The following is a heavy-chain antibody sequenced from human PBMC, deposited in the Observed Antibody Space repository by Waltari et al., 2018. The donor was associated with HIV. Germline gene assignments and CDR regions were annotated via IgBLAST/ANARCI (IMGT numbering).Heavy chain of an antibody. CDR1: GGSISGYY. CDR3: ARDLGRVTTDEYWYFDL. CDR2: VSYSGST. J-gene: IGHJ2*01. D-gene: IGHD4-17*01. V-gene: IGHV4-59*01. Sequence: QVQLQESGPGLVKPSETLSLTCTVSGGSISGYYWRWIRQPPGKGLEWLGSVSYSGSTDYNPSLKSRVTISVDTTQNQFSLKLTSLTAADAAVYYCARDLGRVTTDEYWYFDLWGRGTLVTVSS.